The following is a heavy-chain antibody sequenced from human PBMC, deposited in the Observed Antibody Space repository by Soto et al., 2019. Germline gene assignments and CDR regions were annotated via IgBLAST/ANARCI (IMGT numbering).Heavy chain of an antibody. CDR1: GFSFSSYA. CDR2: ISHDGINK. Sequence: QVRLVESGGGVVQPGRSLRLSCTASGFSFSSYAMYWFRQPPGKGLEWVAVISHDGINKHYADSVKGRVTVSRDNSNHSLDLQLHSLRGEDTAMYYCARDMYSSDYFVKWFELWGQGTMVTVSS. CDR3: ARDMYSSDYFVKWFEL. J-gene: IGHJ5*02. V-gene: IGHV3-30-3*01. D-gene: IGHD6-19*01.